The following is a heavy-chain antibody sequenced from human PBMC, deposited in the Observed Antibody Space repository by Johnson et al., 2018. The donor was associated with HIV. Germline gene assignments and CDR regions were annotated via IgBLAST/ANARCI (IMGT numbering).Heavy chain of an antibody. Sequence: VQLVESGGGSGQPGGSLRLSCAASGFTLSDHWMHWFRQVPGKGLAWVSRIDSVGRGTSYADSVKGRFTISRDNAKNTLSLQMNNLRAEDTAVYYCASIYSYGLRAAFDIWGQGTMVTVSS. CDR1: GFTLSDHW. CDR3: ASIYSYGLRAAFDI. D-gene: IGHD5-18*01. V-gene: IGHV3-74*02. CDR2: IDSVGRGT. J-gene: IGHJ3*02.